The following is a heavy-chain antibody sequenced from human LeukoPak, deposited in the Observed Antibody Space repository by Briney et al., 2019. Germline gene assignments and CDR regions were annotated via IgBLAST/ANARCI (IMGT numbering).Heavy chain of an antibody. CDR1: GFTVSTNY. CDR2: IYSDGST. J-gene: IGHJ4*02. CDR3: ASDCTRTTCPADY. V-gene: IGHV3-66*02. Sequence: GGSLRLSCAASGFTVSTNYMSWVRQAPGKGLEWVSIIYSDGSTYYPDSVKGRFTISRDNSKNTLYLQMNSLRAEDTAVYYCASDCTRTTCPADYWGQGTLVTVSS. D-gene: IGHD2-2*01.